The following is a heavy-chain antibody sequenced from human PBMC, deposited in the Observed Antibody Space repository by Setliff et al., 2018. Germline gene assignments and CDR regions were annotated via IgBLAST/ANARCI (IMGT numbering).Heavy chain of an antibody. CDR2: INHSGST. D-gene: IGHD1-26*01. CDR1: GGSFSGYY. V-gene: IGHV4-34*01. CDR3: ARVFAMVGATERRACDI. Sequence: SETLSLTCADYGGSFSGYYWSWIRHPPGKGQEWIGEINHSGSTNYNPSLKRRFTISVDTSKNQLSLKLNSVIAADTAVYYGARVFAMVGATERRACDIWGQGRVVTVAS. J-gene: IGHJ3*02.